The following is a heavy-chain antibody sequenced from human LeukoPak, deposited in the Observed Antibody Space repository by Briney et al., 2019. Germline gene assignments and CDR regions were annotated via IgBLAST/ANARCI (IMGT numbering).Heavy chain of an antibody. J-gene: IGHJ4*02. D-gene: IGHD3-10*01. Sequence: GGSLRLSCAASGFTFSEYSMHWVRQAPGKGLEYVSAISTNGGSTYYANSVKGRFTISRDDPKNTLDLQMGSLRPEDMAVYYCARGFRYYGSGINYWGQGTLVTVSS. CDR2: ISTNGGST. CDR1: GFTFSEYS. CDR3: ARGFRYYGSGINY. V-gene: IGHV3-64*01.